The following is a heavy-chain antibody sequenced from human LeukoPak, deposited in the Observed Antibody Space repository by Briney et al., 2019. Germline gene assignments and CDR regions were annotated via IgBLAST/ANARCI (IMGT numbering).Heavy chain of an antibody. Sequence: SETLSLTCTVSGGSISSYYWSWIRQPPGKGLEWIGYIYYSGSTNYNPSLKSRVTISVDTSKNQFSLKLSSVTAADTAVYYCAAHIAAAGNYYYYGMDVWGQGTTVTVSS. D-gene: IGHD6-13*01. CDR2: IYYSGST. J-gene: IGHJ6*02. V-gene: IGHV4-59*01. CDR1: GGSISSYY. CDR3: AAHIAAAGNYYYYGMDV.